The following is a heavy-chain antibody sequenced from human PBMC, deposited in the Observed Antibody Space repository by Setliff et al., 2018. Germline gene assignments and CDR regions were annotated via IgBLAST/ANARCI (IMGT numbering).Heavy chain of an antibody. V-gene: IGHV4-59*08. CDR3: ARNPASGAYYSSRPFHFDY. Sequence: PSETLSLTCSVSGGSISNYYWSWIRQPPGKGLEWIGYIYYSGSTNYNPSLRSRVSISVDTSKNHFSLRLSSVTAADTAVYYCARNPASGAYYSSRPFHFDYWGQGALVTVSS. J-gene: IGHJ4*02. CDR1: GGSISNYY. D-gene: IGHD3-22*01. CDR2: IYYSGST.